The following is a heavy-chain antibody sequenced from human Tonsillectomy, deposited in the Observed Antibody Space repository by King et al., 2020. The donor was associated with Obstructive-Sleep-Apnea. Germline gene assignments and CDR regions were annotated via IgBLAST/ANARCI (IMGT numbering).Heavy chain of an antibody. Sequence: VQLVDSGGGLVQPGGSLRLSCAASGFTFSSYSLNWVRQAPGKGLEWVSYISSSSSTIYYADSVKGRFTISRDNAKNSLYLQMISLRAEDTAVYYCARDNYGDYAAYFDYWGQGTLVTVSS. D-gene: IGHD4-17*01. CDR3: ARDNYGDYAAYFDY. V-gene: IGHV3-48*04. J-gene: IGHJ4*02. CDR1: GFTFSSYS. CDR2: ISSSSSTI.